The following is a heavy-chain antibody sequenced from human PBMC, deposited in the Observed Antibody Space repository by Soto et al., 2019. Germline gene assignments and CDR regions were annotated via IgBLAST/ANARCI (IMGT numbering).Heavy chain of an antibody. D-gene: IGHD2-2*01. CDR1: VGTFSSYA. CDR3: ANGEDIVVVPAANDYYYGMDV. J-gene: IGHJ6*02. CDR2: IIPIFGTA. Sequence: SGKVCCRASVGTFSSYAISWVRQAPGQGLEWMGGIIPIFGTANYAQKFQGRVTITADESTSTAYMELSSLRSEDTAVYYCANGEDIVVVPAANDYYYGMDVWGQGPTVTVSS. V-gene: IGHV1-69*13.